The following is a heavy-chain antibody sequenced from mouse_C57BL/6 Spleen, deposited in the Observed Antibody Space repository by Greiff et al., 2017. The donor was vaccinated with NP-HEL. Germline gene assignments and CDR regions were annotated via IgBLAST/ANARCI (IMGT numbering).Heavy chain of an antibody. V-gene: IGHV6-3*01. J-gene: IGHJ3*01. CDR3: TEGPGFAY. CDR1: GFTFSNYW. CDR2: IRLKSDNYAT. D-gene: IGHD3-3*01. Sequence: EVKVEESGGGLVQPGGSMKLSCVASGFTFSNYWMNWVRQSPEKGLEWVAQIRLKSDNYATHYAESVKGRFTISRDDSKSSVYLQMNNLRAEDTGIYYCTEGPGFAYWGQGTLVTVSA.